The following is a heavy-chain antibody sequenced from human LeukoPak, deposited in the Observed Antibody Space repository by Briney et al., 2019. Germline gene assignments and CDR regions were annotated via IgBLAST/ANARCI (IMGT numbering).Heavy chain of an antibody. V-gene: IGHV4-34*01. D-gene: IGHD4-17*01. CDR1: GGSFSGYY. Sequence: SETLSLTCAVYGGSFSGYYWSWIRQPPGKGLEWIGEINHSGSTNYNPSLKSRVTISVDTSKNQFSLKLSSVTAADTAVYYCASLVSSDYGDPVASWPPFDYWGQGTLVTVSS. CDR3: ASLVSSDYGDPVASWPPFDY. J-gene: IGHJ4*02. CDR2: INHSGST.